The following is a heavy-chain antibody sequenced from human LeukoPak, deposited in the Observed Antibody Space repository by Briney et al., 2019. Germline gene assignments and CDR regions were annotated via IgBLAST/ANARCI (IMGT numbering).Heavy chain of an antibody. V-gene: IGHV5-51*01. Sequence: GESLKISCKGSGYSFTSYWISWVRQMPGKGLEWMGIIYPGDSDTRYSPSFQGQVTISADKSISTAYLQWSSLKASDTAMYHCARHDFWSGYDGPFDYWGQGTLVTVSS. CDR1: GYSFTSYW. CDR3: ARHDFWSGYDGPFDY. D-gene: IGHD3-3*01. J-gene: IGHJ4*02. CDR2: IYPGDSDT.